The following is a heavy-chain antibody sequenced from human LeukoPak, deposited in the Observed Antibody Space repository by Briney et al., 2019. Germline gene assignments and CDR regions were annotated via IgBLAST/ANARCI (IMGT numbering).Heavy chain of an antibody. D-gene: IGHD3-22*01. V-gene: IGHV3-48*01. CDR3: ARDRVRADYYDVSGYCFDY. Sequence: GGSLRLSCAASGFSFSSHSMSWVRQAPGRGLEWVSYITSSSSSIYYADAVKGRFTISRDNAKTSLQLQMSSLRAEDTAVYYCARDRVRADYYDVSGYCFDYWSQGTLVTVSS. CDR1: GFSFSSHS. J-gene: IGHJ4*02. CDR2: ITSSSSSI.